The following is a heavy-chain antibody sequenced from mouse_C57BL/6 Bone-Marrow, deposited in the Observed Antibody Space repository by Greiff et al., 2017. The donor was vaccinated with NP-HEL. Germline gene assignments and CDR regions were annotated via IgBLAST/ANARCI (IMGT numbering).Heavy chain of an antibody. J-gene: IGHJ4*01. Sequence: VQLQQPGAELVMPGASVKLSCKASGYTFTSYWMHWVKQRPGQGLEWIGEIDPSDSYTNYNQKFKGKSTLTVDKSSSTAYMQLSSLTSEDSAVYYCARQLEDYSKTPYYYAMDYWGQGTSVTVSS. CDR3: ARQLEDYSKTPYYYAMDY. D-gene: IGHD2-5*01. CDR2: IDPSDSYT. V-gene: IGHV1-69*01. CDR1: GYTFTSYW.